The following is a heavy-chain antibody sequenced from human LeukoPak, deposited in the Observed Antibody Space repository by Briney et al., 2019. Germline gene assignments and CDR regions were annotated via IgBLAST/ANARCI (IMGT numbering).Heavy chain of an antibody. J-gene: IGHJ5*02. V-gene: IGHV3-15*01. CDR1: GFTFTNAW. D-gene: IGHD4-17*01. CDR3: TTNYGDYEGWFDP. Sequence: GGSLRLSCAASGFTFTNAWMSWVRQAPGKGLEWVGRIKSKTDGGTTEYAPPVKGRFTISRDDSKNTLYLQMNSLKTEDTAVYYCTTNYGDYEGWFDPWGQGTLVTVSS. CDR2: IKSKTDGGTT.